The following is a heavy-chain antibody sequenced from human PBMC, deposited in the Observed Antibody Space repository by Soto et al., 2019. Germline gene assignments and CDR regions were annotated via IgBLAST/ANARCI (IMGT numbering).Heavy chain of an antibody. V-gene: IGHV4-31*03. J-gene: IGHJ5*02. D-gene: IGHD1-1*01. Sequence: SETLSLTCTVSGGSISSGGYYWSWIRQHPGKGLEWIGYIYYSGSTYYNPSLKSRVTISVDTSKNQFSLKLSSVTAADTAVYYCARDRWNDGHWFDPWGQGTLVTVSS. CDR1: GGSISSGGYY. CDR3: ARDRWNDGHWFDP. CDR2: IYYSGST.